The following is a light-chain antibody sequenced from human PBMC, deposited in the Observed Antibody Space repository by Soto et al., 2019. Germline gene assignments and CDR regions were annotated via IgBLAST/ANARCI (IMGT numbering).Light chain of an antibody. J-gene: IGKJ2*01. CDR1: QGISSY. Sequence: AIRMTQSPSSLSASTGDRVTITCRASQGISSYLAWYQQKPGKAPKLLIYAASTLQSGVPSRFSGSGSGTGFTLTISCLQSEDFATYYCQQYYSYPYTFGQGTKVDIK. CDR3: QQYYSYPYT. V-gene: IGKV1-8*01. CDR2: AAS.